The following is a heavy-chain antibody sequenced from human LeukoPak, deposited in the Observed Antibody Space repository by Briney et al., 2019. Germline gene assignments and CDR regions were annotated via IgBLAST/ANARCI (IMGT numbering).Heavy chain of an antibody. CDR2: IYYSGST. CDR1: GGSISSSSYY. Sequence: SETLSLTCTVSGGSISSSSYYWGWIRQPPGKGLEWIGSIYYSGSTYYNPSLKSRVTTSVDTSKNQFSLKLSSVTAADTAVYYCARHRRSTSRGMGPNWFDPWGQGTLVTVSS. CDR3: ARHRRSTSRGMGPNWFDP. V-gene: IGHV4-39*01. J-gene: IGHJ5*02. D-gene: IGHD2-2*01.